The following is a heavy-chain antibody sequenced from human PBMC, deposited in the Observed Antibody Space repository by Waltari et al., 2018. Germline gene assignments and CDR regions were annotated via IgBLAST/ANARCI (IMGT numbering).Heavy chain of an antibody. J-gene: IGHJ4*02. V-gene: IGHV4-39*07. CDR3: ARMVRGYCSSTSCHTDH. CDR2: IYYSGST. D-gene: IGHD2-2*01. Sequence: QLQLQESGPGLVKPSETLSLTCTVSGGSISSSSYYWGWVRQPPGKGLEWIGSIYYSGSTYYNTSLKSRVTISVDTSKNQFSLRVSSVTAADTAVFYCARMVRGYCSSTSCHTDHWGQGTLVTVSS. CDR1: GGSISSSSYY.